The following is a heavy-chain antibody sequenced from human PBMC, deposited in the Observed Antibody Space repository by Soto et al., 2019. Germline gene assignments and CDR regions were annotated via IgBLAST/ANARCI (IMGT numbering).Heavy chain of an antibody. J-gene: IGHJ6*02. CDR2: IWYDGSNK. CDR3: ARDSLHSSSWYEIYYYYGMDV. V-gene: IGHV3-33*01. Sequence: GGSLRLSCAASGFTFSSYGMHWVRQAPGKGLEWVAVIWYDGSNKYYADSVKGRFTISRDNSKNTLYLQMNSLRAEDTAVYYCARDSLHSSSWYEIYYYYGMDVWCQGTTVTVSS. CDR1: GFTFSSYG. D-gene: IGHD6-13*01.